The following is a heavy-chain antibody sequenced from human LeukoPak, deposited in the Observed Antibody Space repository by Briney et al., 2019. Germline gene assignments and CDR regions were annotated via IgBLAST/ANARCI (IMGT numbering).Heavy chain of an antibody. Sequence: GGSLRLSCTVSGFTVSSNSMSWVRQAPGKGLEWVSFIYSDNTHYSDSVKGRFTISRDNAKSSLYLQMNSLRAEDTAVYYCARDPYSGSYGADYYYYMDVWGKGTTVTISS. CDR2: IYSDNT. D-gene: IGHD1-26*01. V-gene: IGHV3-53*01. CDR3: ARDPYSGSYGADYYYYMDV. J-gene: IGHJ6*03. CDR1: GFTVSSNS.